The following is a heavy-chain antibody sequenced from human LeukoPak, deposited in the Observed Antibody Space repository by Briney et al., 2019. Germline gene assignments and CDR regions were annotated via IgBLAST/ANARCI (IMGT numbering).Heavy chain of an antibody. CDR1: GGTFSSYA. CDR3: ARERSIAAAGEGVFDP. J-gene: IGHJ5*02. V-gene: IGHV1-69*04. CDR2: IIPILGIA. D-gene: IGHD6-13*01. Sequence: SVKVSCKASGGTFSSYAISWVRQAPGQGLEWMGRIIPILGIANYAQKFQGRVTITADKSTSTAYMELSSLRSEDTAVYYCARERSIAAAGEGVFDPWGQGTLVTVSS.